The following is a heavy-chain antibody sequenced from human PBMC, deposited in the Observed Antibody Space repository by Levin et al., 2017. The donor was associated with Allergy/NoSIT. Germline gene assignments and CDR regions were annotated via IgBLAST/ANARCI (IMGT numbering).Heavy chain of an antibody. CDR1: GFSLSTSGVG. CDR3: AHFDTYYHGMDV. V-gene: IGHV2-5*02. Sequence: GSGPTLVKPTQTLTLTCTFSGFSLSTSGVGVGWIRQPPGKALEWLAVIYWDDDKRYSPSLKSRLTITKDTSKNQVVAIMTNMDPVDTATYYCAHFDTYYHGMDVWGQGTTVTVSS. J-gene: IGHJ6*02. D-gene: IGHD3-9*01. CDR2: IYWDDDK.